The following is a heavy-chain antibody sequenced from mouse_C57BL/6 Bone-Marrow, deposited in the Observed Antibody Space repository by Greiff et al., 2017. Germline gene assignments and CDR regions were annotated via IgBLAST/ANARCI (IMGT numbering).Heavy chain of an antibody. V-gene: IGHV5-6*01. J-gene: IGHJ2*01. CDR2: ISSGGSYT. Sequence: EVMLVESGGDLVKPGGSLKLSCAASGFTFSSYGMSWVRQTPDKRLEWVATISSGGSYTYYPDSVKGRFTISRDNAKNTLYLQMSSLKSEDTAMYYCARHDDYYWGQGTTLTVSS. CDR1: GFTFSSYG. D-gene: IGHD2-4*01. CDR3: ARHDDYY.